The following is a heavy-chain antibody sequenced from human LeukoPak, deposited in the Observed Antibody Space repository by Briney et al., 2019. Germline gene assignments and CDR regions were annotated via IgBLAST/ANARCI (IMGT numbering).Heavy chain of an antibody. J-gene: IGHJ4*02. V-gene: IGHV3-15*01. Sequence: GGSLRLSCAASGFTFSSYSMNWVRQAPGKGLEWVGRIKSKGNGGTTDFAAPVKGRFTISRDDSKNTLFLQMNSLKTEDTAMYYCTTDDPINKSWGQGTLVTVSS. CDR2: IKSKGNGGTT. CDR1: GFTFSSYS. CDR3: TTDDPINKS.